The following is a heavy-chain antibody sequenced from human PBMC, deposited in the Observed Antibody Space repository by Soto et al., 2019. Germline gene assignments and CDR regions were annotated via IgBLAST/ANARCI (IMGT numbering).Heavy chain of an antibody. J-gene: IGHJ4*02. CDR3: ARDTPYGGNSRYFDY. V-gene: IGHV3-11*06. D-gene: IGHD2-21*02. Sequence: PGGSLRLSCAASGFTFSDYYMSWIRQAPGKGLEWVSYISSSSSYTNYADSVKGRFTISRDNAKNSLYLQMNSLRAEDTAVYYCARDTPYGGNSRYFDYWVQGPLGTVCS. CDR1: GFTFSDYY. CDR2: ISSSSSYT.